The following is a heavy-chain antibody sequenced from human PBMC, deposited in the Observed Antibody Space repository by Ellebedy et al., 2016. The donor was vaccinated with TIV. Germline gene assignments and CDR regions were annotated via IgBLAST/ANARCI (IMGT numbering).Heavy chain of an antibody. Sequence: SETLSLXCNVSGDSVKFYFWSWVRQSPGKGLEWIGYSHYIGNTQYNPSLKSRVSMSVDKSTNQCFLHLSSVTAADTAVYYCARGSSSYSPFDTWGQGTLVTVSS. J-gene: IGHJ5*02. CDR1: GDSVKFYF. CDR2: SHYIGNT. CDR3: ARGSSSYSPFDT. D-gene: IGHD4-11*01. V-gene: IGHV4-59*02.